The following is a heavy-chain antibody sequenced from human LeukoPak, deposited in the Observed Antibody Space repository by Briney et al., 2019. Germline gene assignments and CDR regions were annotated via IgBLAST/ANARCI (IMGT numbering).Heavy chain of an antibody. D-gene: IGHD4-17*01. V-gene: IGHV4-34*01. Sequence: SETLSLTCAVYGGSFSGYYWSWIRQPPGKGLEWIGEINHSGSTNYNPSLTSRVTISVDTSKNQFSLKLSSVTAADTAVYYCARGDYGDRADYWGQGTLVTVSS. CDR2: INHSGST. J-gene: IGHJ4*02. CDR1: GGSFSGYY. CDR3: ARGDYGDRADY.